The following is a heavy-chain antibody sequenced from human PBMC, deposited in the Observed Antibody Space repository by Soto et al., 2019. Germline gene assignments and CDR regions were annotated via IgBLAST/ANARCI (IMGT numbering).Heavy chain of an antibody. CDR3: ASLPDYGDYGVWWFDP. J-gene: IGHJ5*02. D-gene: IGHD4-17*01. Sequence: QVQLQESGPGLVKPSGTLSLTCVVSGGSISSSNWWSWVRQPPGKGLEWIGEIYHSGSTNYNPSLKSRVTISVDKSKTQCSLKLSSVTAADTAVYYCASLPDYGDYGVWWFDPWGQGTLVTVSS. CDR1: GGSISSSNW. V-gene: IGHV4-4*02. CDR2: IYHSGST.